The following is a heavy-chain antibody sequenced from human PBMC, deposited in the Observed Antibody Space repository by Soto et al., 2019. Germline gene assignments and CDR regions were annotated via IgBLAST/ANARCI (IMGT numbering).Heavy chain of an antibody. V-gene: IGHV1-3*01. Sequence: ASVKLSCKASGYTFTSYAMHWVRQAPGQRLEWMGWINAGNGNTKYSQKFQGRVTITRDTSASTAYMELSSLRSEDTAVYYCARGSGVYDSSGYYYFGPDYYGMDVWGQGTTVTVSS. CDR1: GYTFTSYA. CDR2: INAGNGNT. CDR3: ARGSGVYDSSGYYYFGPDYYGMDV. D-gene: IGHD3-22*01. J-gene: IGHJ6*02.